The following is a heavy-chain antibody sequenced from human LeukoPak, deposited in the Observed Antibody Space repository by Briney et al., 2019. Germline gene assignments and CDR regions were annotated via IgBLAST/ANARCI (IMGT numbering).Heavy chain of an antibody. CDR1: GIAFRGSS. CDR3: ARGPPRNPFDD. Sequence: GRSLRPSGGAPGIAFRGSSMDWGRRAPGKGLEWVSSISRSSRYIYYADSVKGRFTISRDNTKNSPYLQMNSLRAEDTAVYYCARGPPRNPFDDWGQGTLVTVST. CDR2: ISRSSRYI. J-gene: IGHJ4*02. V-gene: IGHV3-21*01.